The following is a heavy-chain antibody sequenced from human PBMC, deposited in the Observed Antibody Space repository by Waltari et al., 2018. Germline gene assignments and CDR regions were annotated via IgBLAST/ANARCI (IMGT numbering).Heavy chain of an antibody. V-gene: IGHV1-3*01. J-gene: IGHJ4*02. Sequence: QVHLVQSGAEVRKPGASVTLSCEASGSIFTSYTLHWVRQAPGQGLEWMGWINAGNGRTRYSQKFQDRVTITRDTSANRVYMELRSLRTEDTAVYFCAREGGPFDYWGQGTLLTVSS. CDR2: INAGNGRT. CDR1: GSIFTSYT. CDR3: AREGGPFDY. D-gene: IGHD3-16*01.